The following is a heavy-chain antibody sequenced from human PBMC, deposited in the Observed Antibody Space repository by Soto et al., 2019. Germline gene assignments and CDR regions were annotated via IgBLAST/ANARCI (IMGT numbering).Heavy chain of an antibody. CDR2: INHSGST. CDR1: GGSFSGYD. Sequence: SETLSLTCAVYGGSFSGYDWSWIRQPPGKGLEWIGEINHSGSTNYNPSLKSRVTISVDTSKNQFSLKLSSVTAADTAVYYCARFIAVAKNTFDYWGQGTLVTVS. V-gene: IGHV4-34*01. D-gene: IGHD6-19*01. J-gene: IGHJ4*02. CDR3: ARFIAVAKNTFDY.